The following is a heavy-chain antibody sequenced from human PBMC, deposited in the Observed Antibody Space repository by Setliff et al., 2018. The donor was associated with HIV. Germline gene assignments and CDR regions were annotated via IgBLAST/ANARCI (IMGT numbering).Heavy chain of an antibody. Sequence: SETLSLTCTVSGGSISTYYWNWIRQSPGTGLEWIGDINYRGVTYYNPSLKSRVTFSLDTSKNQFSLTLTSVTAADTAVYYCARQMTIPGVAVTPVDYWGQGALVTVSS. CDR2: INYRGVT. CDR3: ARQMTIPGVAVTPVDY. CDR1: GGSISTYY. V-gene: IGHV4-59*01. J-gene: IGHJ4*02. D-gene: IGHD3-3*01.